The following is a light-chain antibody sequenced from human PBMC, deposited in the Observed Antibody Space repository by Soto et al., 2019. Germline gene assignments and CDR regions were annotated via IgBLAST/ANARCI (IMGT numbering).Light chain of an antibody. V-gene: IGKV3-15*01. CDR3: QQYNNWPPGT. CDR2: GAS. CDR1: QSVNSN. J-gene: IGKJ1*01. Sequence: IILTQSPATLSVSPGERATLSCRASQSVNSNLAWYQQKPGQAPRLLIYGASTRATGIPARFSGSGSGTEFTLTISSLQSEDFVIYYCQQYNNWPPGTFGQGTKVEIK.